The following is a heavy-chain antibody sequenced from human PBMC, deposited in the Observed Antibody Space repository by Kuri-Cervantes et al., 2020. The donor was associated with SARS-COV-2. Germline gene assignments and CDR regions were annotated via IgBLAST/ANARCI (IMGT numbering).Heavy chain of an antibody. Sequence: EVKLEQPGGDLVKPGGYLKLSCAASGFTVSSNYMSWVRQAPGKGLEWVSVIYSGGSTYYADSVKGRFTISRDNSKNTLYLQMNSLRAEDTAVYYCARGRDIVVVPAYGLIFDYWGQGTLVTVSS. CDR1: GFTVSSNY. D-gene: IGHD2-2*01. V-gene: IGHV3-66*01. CDR2: IYSGGST. CDR3: ARGRDIVVVPAYGLIFDY. J-gene: IGHJ4*02.